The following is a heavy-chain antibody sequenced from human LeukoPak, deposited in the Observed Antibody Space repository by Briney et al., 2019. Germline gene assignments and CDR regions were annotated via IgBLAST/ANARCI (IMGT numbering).Heavy chain of an antibody. Sequence: SAPALVKPTHTLTLTCTFSGFALSTSGMRVSWIRQPPGKALEWLSRIDWDEDKFYSTSLKTRLTISKEAAKNQVVLTRTNMDPVGTATYYCARIPDYWGQGTLVTVSS. J-gene: IGHJ4*02. CDR3: ARIPDY. CDR2: IDWDEDK. V-gene: IGHV2-70*04. CDR1: GFALSTSGMR.